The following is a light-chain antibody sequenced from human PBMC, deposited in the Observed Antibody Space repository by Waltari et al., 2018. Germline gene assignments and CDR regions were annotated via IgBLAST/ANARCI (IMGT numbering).Light chain of an antibody. Sequence: QSVLTQPPSASGTPGQRVTISCSGSRSNIGSNYVYWYQQLPGTAPKLLIYRNIQGPSGIPDRFSGSKSGTSASLAISGLRSEDEADYYCAAWDDSLSGLVFGGGTKVTVL. CDR2: RNI. CDR1: RSNIGSNY. J-gene: IGLJ3*02. V-gene: IGLV1-47*01. CDR3: AAWDDSLSGLV.